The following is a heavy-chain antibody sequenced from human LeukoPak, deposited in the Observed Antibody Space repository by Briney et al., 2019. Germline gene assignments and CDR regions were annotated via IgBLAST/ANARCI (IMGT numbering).Heavy chain of an antibody. CDR3: ARERAVTTYYYFDY. Sequence: SETLSLTCTVSGGSISNKYWSWIRQPPGKGLEWIGYIYYSGSTNYNPSLKSRVTILVDTSKNQFSLKLSSVTAADTAVYYCARERAVTTYYYFDYWGQGTLVTVSS. D-gene: IGHD4-17*01. V-gene: IGHV4-59*01. CDR2: IYYSGST. J-gene: IGHJ4*02. CDR1: GGSISNKY.